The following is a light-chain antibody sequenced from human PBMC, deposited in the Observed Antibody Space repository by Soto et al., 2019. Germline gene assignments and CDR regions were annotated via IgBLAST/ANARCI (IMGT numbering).Light chain of an antibody. Sequence: EIVMTQSPATLSVSPGDRGTLSCRASQSISSNLAWYQQKPGQAPRLLIYGASTRATGFPARFSGSGSGTEFTLTITSLQSEDFAVYYCQQYNNWPYTFGQGTKLEIK. CDR2: GAS. V-gene: IGKV3-15*01. CDR1: QSISSN. J-gene: IGKJ2*01. CDR3: QQYNNWPYT.